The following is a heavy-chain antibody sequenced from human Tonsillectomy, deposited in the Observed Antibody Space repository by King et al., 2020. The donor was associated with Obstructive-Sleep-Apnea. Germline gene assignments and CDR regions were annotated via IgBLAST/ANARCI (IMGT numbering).Heavy chain of an antibody. CDR3: ARGRMGNYYGMDV. Sequence: QLVQSGAEVKKPGASVKVSCKASGYTFTNYDINWGRQATGQGLEWMGWMNPTSGKTGYAQKFQGRVTMTRNTSISTAYKEWGSLRSEDTAMYYCARGRMGNYYGMDVWGQGTTVTVSS. CDR1: GYTFTNYD. J-gene: IGHJ6*02. D-gene: IGHD1-26*01. CDR2: MNPTSGKT. V-gene: IGHV1-8*01.